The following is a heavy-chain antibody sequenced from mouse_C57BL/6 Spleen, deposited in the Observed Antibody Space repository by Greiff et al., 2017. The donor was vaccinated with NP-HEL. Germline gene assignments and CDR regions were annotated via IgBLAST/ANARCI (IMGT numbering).Heavy chain of an antibody. V-gene: IGHV5-6*01. CDR2: ISSGGSYT. CDR1: GFTFSSYG. D-gene: IGHD1-1*01. CDR3: ARLITTVVASYYFDY. J-gene: IGHJ2*01. Sequence: EVKVVESGGDLVKPGGSLKLSCAASGFTFSSYGMSWVRQTPDKRLEWVATISSGGSYTYYPDSVKGRFTISRDNAKNTLYLQMSSLKSEDTAMYYCARLITTVVASYYFDYWGQGTTLTVSS.